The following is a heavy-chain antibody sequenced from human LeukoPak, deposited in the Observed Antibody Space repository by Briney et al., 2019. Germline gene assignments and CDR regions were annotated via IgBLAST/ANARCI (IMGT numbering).Heavy chain of an antibody. Sequence: SETLSLTCAVYGGSFSGYYWSWIRQPPGKGLEWIGEINHSGSTNYNPSLKSRVTISVDTSKNQFSLKLSSVTAADTAVYYCARQILNCSSTSCYASDFDYWGQGTLVTVSS. CDR1: GGSFSGYY. V-gene: IGHV4-34*01. J-gene: IGHJ4*02. CDR3: ARQILNCSSTSCYASDFDY. D-gene: IGHD2-2*01. CDR2: INHSGST.